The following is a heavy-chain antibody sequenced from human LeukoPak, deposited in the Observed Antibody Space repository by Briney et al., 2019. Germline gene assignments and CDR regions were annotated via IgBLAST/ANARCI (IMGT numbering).Heavy chain of an antibody. CDR3: ARYIAAAGTYYYYYMDV. Sequence: SETLSLTCTVSGGSISSYYWSWIRQPPGKGLEWIGYIYYSGSTNYNPSLKSRVTISVDKSKNQFSLKLSSVTAADTAVYYCARYIAAAGTYYYYYMDVWGKGTTVTVSS. CDR2: IYYSGST. D-gene: IGHD6-13*01. CDR1: GGSISSYY. J-gene: IGHJ6*03. V-gene: IGHV4-59*12.